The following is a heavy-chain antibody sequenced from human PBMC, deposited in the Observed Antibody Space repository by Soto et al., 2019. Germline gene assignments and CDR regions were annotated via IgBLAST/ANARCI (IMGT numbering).Heavy chain of an antibody. CDR3: ARYIRGPTVFYFDF. J-gene: IGHJ4*02. CDR1: GFTFSSYA. CDR2: ITYNGDNT. D-gene: IGHD5-18*01. Sequence: GSLRLSCAASGFTFSSYAMTWIRQAPGKGLEWVSVITYNGDNTYYADSVKGRFTISRDSSKDTVHLQMNSLRAEDTALYYCARYIRGPTVFYFDFWGPGVLVTVSS. V-gene: IGHV3-23*01.